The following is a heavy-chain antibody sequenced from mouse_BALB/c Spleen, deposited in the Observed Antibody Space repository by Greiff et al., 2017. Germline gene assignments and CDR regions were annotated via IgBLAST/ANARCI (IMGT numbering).Heavy chain of an antibody. CDR3: ARRRYDGGASFDY. D-gene: IGHD2-14*01. CDR2: IYPGDGDT. CDR1: GYTFTSYW. J-gene: IGHJ2*01. V-gene: IGHV1-87*01. Sequence: QVQLQQSGAELARPGASVKLSCKASGYTFTSYWMQWVKQRPGQGLEWIGAIYPGDGDTRYTQKFKGKATLTADKSSSTAYMQLSSLASEDSAVYYCARRRYDGGASFDYWGQGTTLTVSS.